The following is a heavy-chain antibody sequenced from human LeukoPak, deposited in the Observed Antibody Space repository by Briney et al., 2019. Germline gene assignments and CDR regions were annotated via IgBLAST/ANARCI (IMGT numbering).Heavy chain of an antibody. CDR3: ARVTIFGVVTSYFDY. J-gene: IGHJ4*02. Sequence: ASVKVSCKASGYTFTSYGISWVRQAPGQGLEWMGWISAYNGNTNYAQKLQGRVTMTTDTSTSTAYMEPRSLRSDDTAVYYCARVTIFGVVTSYFDYWGQGTLVTVSS. D-gene: IGHD3-3*01. V-gene: IGHV1-18*01. CDR1: GYTFTSYG. CDR2: ISAYNGNT.